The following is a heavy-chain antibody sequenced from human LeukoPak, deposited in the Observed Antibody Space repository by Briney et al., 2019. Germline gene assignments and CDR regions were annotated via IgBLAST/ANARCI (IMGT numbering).Heavy chain of an antibody. CDR2: ISGSGGST. CDR1: GFTFSSYA. Sequence: PGGSLRLSCAASGFTFSSYAMSWVRQAPGKGLEWVSAISGSGGSTYYADSVKGRFTTSRDNSKNTLYLQMNSLRAEDTAVYYCAKVQWELPYYYYGMDVWGQGTTVTVSS. J-gene: IGHJ6*02. CDR3: AKVQWELPYYYYGMDV. V-gene: IGHV3-23*01. D-gene: IGHD1-26*01.